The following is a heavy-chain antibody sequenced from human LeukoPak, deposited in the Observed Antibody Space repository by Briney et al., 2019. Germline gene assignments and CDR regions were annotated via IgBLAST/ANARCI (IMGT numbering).Heavy chain of an antibody. V-gene: IGHV4-4*02. Sequence: SETLSLTCAVSGGSISSSYWWSWVRQPPGKGLEWIGEIYHSGSSNYNPSLKSRVTISVDKSMNQFSLKLSSVIAADTAVYYCARKRTTVNYFDYWGLGTLVTVSS. CDR1: GGSISSSYW. J-gene: IGHJ4*02. D-gene: IGHD4-11*01. CDR2: IYHSGSS. CDR3: ARKRTTVNYFDY.